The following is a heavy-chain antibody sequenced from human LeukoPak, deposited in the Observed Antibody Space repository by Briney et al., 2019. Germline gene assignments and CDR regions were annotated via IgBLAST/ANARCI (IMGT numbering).Heavy chain of an antibody. D-gene: IGHD1-26*01. Sequence: GGSLRLSCVVSGFTFTSYAVTWVRQAPGKGLEWVSGISGGGGSRYYADSVRGRFTVSRDDSRNTIYLHMNSLRAEDTAVYYCAITLIVRATTDDYWGRGTLVTVSS. V-gene: IGHV3-23*01. CDR2: ISGGGGSR. CDR3: AITLIVRATTDDY. J-gene: IGHJ4*02. CDR1: GFTFTSYA.